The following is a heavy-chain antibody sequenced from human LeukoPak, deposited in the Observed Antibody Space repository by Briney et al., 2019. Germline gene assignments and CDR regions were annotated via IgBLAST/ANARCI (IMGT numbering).Heavy chain of an antibody. CDR1: GFTFSTYV. Sequence: GGTLRLSCAASGFTFSTYVMTWVRQAPGKGLEWVSAISGSGGSTYYADSVKGRFTISRDNSKNTLYLQMNSLRAEDTAVYYCAKPAGYCSGGSCYFFDYWGQGTLVTVSS. V-gene: IGHV3-23*01. CDR2: ISGSGGST. D-gene: IGHD2-15*01. CDR3: AKPAGYCSGGSCYFFDY. J-gene: IGHJ4*02.